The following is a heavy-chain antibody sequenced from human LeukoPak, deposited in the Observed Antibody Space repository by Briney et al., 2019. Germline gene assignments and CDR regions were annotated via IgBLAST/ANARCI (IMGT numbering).Heavy chain of an antibody. Sequence: GGSLRLSCAASGFTFSSYGMHWVRQAPGKGLEWVAVISYDGSNKYYADSVKGRFTISRDNSKNTLYLQMNSLRAEDSAVYYCARSRRFGEFDYWGQGTLVTVSS. J-gene: IGHJ4*02. CDR2: ISYDGSNK. D-gene: IGHD3-10*01. CDR3: ARSRRFGEFDY. CDR1: GFTFSSYG. V-gene: IGHV3-30*03.